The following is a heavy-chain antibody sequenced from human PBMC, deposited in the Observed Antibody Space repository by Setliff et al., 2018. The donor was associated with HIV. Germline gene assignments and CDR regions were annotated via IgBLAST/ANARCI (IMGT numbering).Heavy chain of an antibody. J-gene: IGHJ4*02. D-gene: IGHD1-1*01. CDR3: ARKGWNACEALDY. CDR1: GGSFPAYY. V-gene: IGHV4-34*01. Sequence: SETLSLTCAVYGGSFPAYYWNWVRQPPGKGLEWIGEINYSGDTTYNPSLKSRVSMFIDTPKNHFSLSLTSVTAADTAIYFCARKGWNACEALDYWGQGSLVTVSS. CDR2: INYSGDT.